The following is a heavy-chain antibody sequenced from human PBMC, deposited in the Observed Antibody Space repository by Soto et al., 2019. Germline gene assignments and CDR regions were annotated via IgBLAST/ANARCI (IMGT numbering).Heavy chain of an antibody. D-gene: IGHD2-2*02. V-gene: IGHV3-23*01. J-gene: IGHJ4*01. Sequence: EVQLLESGGGLVQHGGSLRLSCAASGFTFSSYAMRWVRQAPGKGLEWVSAISGSDGSTYYADSVKGRFTISRDNSKNTLYLQMNSLRAEDNGVYYCAKDIVVVPSAIFDYWCHRTLVTVSS. CDR3: AKDIVVVPSAIFDY. CDR2: ISGSDGST. CDR1: GFTFSSYA.